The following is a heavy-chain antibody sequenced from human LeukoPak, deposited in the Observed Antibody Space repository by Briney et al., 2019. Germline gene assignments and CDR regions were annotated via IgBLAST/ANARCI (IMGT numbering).Heavy chain of an antibody. CDR3: ARAYFDY. Sequence: GGSLRLSCAASGFTFSSYWLGWVRQAPGKGLEWVANIKQDGSRKNYVDSVKGRFTISRDNAKNSLYLQVNSLRAEDTAVYYCARAYFDYWGQGALVTVSS. CDR2: IKQDGSRK. V-gene: IGHV3-7*04. J-gene: IGHJ4*02. CDR1: GFTFSSYW.